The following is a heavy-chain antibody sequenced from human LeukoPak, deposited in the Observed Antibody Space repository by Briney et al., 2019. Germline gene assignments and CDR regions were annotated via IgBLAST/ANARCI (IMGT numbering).Heavy chain of an antibody. CDR3: AKGSYYDSSGYRYNWFDP. CDR1: GFTFSSYA. CDR2: ISGSGGST. Sequence: GGSLRLSCAASGFTFSSYAMSWVRQAPGKGLEWVSAISGSGGSTYYADSVKGRFTISRDNSKNTLYLQMNSLRAEDTAVYYCAKGSYYDSSGYRYNWFDPWGRGTLVTVSS. J-gene: IGHJ5*02. V-gene: IGHV3-23*01. D-gene: IGHD3-22*01.